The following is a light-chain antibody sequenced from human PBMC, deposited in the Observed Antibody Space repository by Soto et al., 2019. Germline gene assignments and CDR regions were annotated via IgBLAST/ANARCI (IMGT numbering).Light chain of an antibody. J-gene: IGKJ1*01. CDR2: GAS. CDR1: QSVTSSY. V-gene: IGKV3-20*01. CDR3: QQYGTSPVT. Sequence: EIVLTQSPGTLSLSPGERATLSCRASQSVTSSYLAWYQQKPGQAPRLLIYGASNRATGIPDRFSGSGSGTDFTLTISRLEPEDFAMYYCQQYGTSPVTFGQGTKVDIK.